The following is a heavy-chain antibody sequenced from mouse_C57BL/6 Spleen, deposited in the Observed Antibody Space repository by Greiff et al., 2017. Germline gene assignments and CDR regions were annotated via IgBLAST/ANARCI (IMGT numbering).Heavy chain of an antibody. J-gene: IGHJ2*01. CDR3: ARWAQATDFDY. CDR1: GYAFSSYW. Sequence: QVQLKQSGAELVKPGASVKISCKASGYAFSSYWMNWVKQRPGKGLEWIGQIYPGDGDTNYNGKFKGKATLTADKSSSTAYMQLSSLTSEDSAVYFCARWAQATDFDYWGQGTTLTVSS. D-gene: IGHD3-2*02. V-gene: IGHV1-80*01. CDR2: IYPGDGDT.